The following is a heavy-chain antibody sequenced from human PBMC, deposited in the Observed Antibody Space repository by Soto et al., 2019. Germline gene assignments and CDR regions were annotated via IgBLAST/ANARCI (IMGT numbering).Heavy chain of an antibody. CDR3: ARDQYYDSSGYYYSLLPDY. D-gene: IGHD3-22*01. Sequence: QVPLVQSGAEVKKPGASVKVSCKASGYTFTSYGISWVRQAPGQGLEWMGWISAYNGNTNYAQKLQGRVTMTTDTSTSTAYMELRSLRSDDTAVYYCARDQYYDSSGYYYSLLPDYWGQGTLVTVSS. V-gene: IGHV1-18*01. CDR1: GYTFTSYG. CDR2: ISAYNGNT. J-gene: IGHJ4*02.